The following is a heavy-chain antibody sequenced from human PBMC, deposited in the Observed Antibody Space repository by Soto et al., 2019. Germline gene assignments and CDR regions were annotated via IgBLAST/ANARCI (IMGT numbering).Heavy chain of an antibody. J-gene: IGHJ3*02. CDR1: GFTFSSYW. V-gene: IGHV3-74*01. CDR3: ARESAGSGDAFDI. CDR2: INSDGSST. Sequence: EVQLVESGGGLVQPGGSLRLSCAASGFTFSSYWMHWVRQAPGKGLVWVSRINSDGSSTSYADSVKGRFTISRDNAKNTLYLQMNSLRAEDMAVHYCARESAGSGDAFDIWGQGTMVTVSS. D-gene: IGHD2-15*01.